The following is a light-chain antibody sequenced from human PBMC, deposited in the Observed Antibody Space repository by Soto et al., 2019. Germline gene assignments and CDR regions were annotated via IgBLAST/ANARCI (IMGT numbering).Light chain of an antibody. CDR3: QQYGSSPQT. CDR2: GAS. CDR1: QSVSSSY. J-gene: IGKJ1*01. V-gene: IGKV3-20*01. Sequence: EIVLTQSTGTLSLSPGERATLSCRASQSVSSSYLAWYQQKPGQAPRLLIYGASSRATGIPDRFSGSGSGTDFTLTIGRLEPEDFAVYYCQQYGSSPQTFGQGTKVEIK.